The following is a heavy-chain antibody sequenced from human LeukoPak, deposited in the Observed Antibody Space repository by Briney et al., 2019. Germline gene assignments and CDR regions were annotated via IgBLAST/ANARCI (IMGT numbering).Heavy chain of an antibody. Sequence: PWHTLSLTRAVSVYSHCRGYAWDGIRHSPRKGLEWIGNIYSSGSNYYTPSLKSRVTISGDTSKNQFSLSLTSVTAADTAVYYCARRKTLFWYFDDWGQGTLVTVSS. CDR3: ARRKTLFWYFDD. V-gene: IGHV4-38-2*01. CDR2: IYSSGSN. J-gene: IGHJ4*02. CDR1: VYSHCRGYA. D-gene: IGHD3-3*01.